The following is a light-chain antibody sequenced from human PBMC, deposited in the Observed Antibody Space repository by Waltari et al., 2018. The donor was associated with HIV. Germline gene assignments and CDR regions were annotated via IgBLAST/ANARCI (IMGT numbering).Light chain of an antibody. J-gene: IGLJ2*01. Sequence: QSALTQPPSASGSPGQSVTISCTGTSSDVGGYDYVSWYHQHPGKAPKLMFYEVHNRPSGVSDRFSGSKSGNTASLTISGLQAEDEGDYYCRSYTSTSDDVFGGGTKVTVL. CDR3: RSYTSTSDDV. V-gene: IGLV2-14*01. CDR2: EVH. CDR1: SSDVGGYDY.